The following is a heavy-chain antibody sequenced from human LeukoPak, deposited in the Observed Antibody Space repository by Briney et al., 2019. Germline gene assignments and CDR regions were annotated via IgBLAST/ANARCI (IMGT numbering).Heavy chain of an antibody. D-gene: IGHD3-22*01. V-gene: IGHV3-30*14. CDR2: ISYDGNNE. CDR1: GFTFGAYA. J-gene: IGHJ4*02. Sequence: GGSLRLSCAASGFTFGAYAMHWVRQSPGKGLEWVALISYDGNNEWYADSVKGRFTISRDNSKNTLHLQMNSLRAEDTALYYCAKDRSLTLPTFERSGYYYYWGQGTLVTVSS. CDR3: AKDRSLTLPTFERSGYYYY.